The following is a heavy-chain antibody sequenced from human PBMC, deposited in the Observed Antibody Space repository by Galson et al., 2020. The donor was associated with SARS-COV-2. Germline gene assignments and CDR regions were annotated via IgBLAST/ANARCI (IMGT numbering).Heavy chain of an antibody. CDR3: ARESVHNYFDY. CDR1: GGSINNNY. Sequence: ASETLSLTCTVSGGSINNNYWSWVRQPPGKRLEWIGYIYYRGSSNYNPSLESLATISVDTSKNQFSLKLRSVTAAYTAVYYLARESVHNYFDYWGQGKLVTVSS. CDR2: IYYRGSS. V-gene: IGHV4-59*01. J-gene: IGHJ4*02. D-gene: IGHD3-3*01.